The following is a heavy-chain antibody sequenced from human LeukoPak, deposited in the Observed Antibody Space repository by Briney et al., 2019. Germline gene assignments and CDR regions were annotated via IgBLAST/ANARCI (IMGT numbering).Heavy chain of an antibody. D-gene: IGHD5-24*01. V-gene: IGHV4-31*03. Sequence: TLSLTCTLSGGSISSGGYYWSWIRQHPGMGLEWIGYIYYSGSTYYNPSLKSRFPISVHTSTSQFSLQLSSVTAADTAVYYCARSADGYNDDYWGQGTLVTVSS. CDR1: GGSISSGGYY. CDR2: IYYSGST. CDR3: ARSADGYNDDY. J-gene: IGHJ4*02.